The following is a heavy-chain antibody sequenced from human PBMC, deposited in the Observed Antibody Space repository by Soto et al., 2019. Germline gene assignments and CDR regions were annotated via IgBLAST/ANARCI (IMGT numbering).Heavy chain of an antibody. J-gene: IGHJ4*02. V-gene: IGHV3-30*02. CDR1: GFTFSSYA. D-gene: IGHD3-16*02. Sequence: GGSLRLSCAASGFTFSSYAMHWVRQAPGKGLEWVAVIWYDGSNKYSADSVKGRFTISRDNSKNTLYLQMNSLRAEDTAVYYCSKDLDGLQGLVDSSFCFDYWGQGTLVTVSS. CDR2: IWYDGSNK. CDR3: SKDLDGLQGLVDSSFCFDY.